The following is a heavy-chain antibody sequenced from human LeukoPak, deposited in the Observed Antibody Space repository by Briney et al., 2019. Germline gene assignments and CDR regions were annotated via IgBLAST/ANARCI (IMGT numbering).Heavy chain of an antibody. V-gene: IGHV5-51*01. CDR2: IYPGDADT. D-gene: IGHD2-2*02. J-gene: IGHJ5*02. CDR3: ARRECSSASCYIEAGFDP. CDR1: GYIFSNYW. Sequence: GGSPKISCKGPGYIFSNYWIAWVRQMPGKGLEWLGIIYPGDADTRYSTSFQGQVTISADKSISTAHLQWSSLKASDTVIYYCARRECSSASCYIEAGFDPWGKGTLVTVSS.